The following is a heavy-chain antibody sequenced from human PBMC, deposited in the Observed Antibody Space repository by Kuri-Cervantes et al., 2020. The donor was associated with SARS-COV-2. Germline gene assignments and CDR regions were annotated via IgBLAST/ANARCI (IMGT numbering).Heavy chain of an antibody. D-gene: IGHD2-21*01. CDR1: GFNFSRTD. J-gene: IGHJ4*02. V-gene: IGHV3-30*18. CDR3: AKDRVGVQDF. CDR2: ISHDGKNK. Sequence: LSLTCAASGFNFSRTDMHWVRQAPGRGLEWVAVISHDGKNKKCIASGKGRFTVSRDNSQNTLYLHMKSLRSEDTAMYYCAKDRVGVQDFWGQGTLVTVSS.